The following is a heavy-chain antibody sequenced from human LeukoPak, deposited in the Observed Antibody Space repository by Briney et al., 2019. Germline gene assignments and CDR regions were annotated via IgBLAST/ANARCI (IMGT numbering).Heavy chain of an antibody. V-gene: IGHV4-4*09. D-gene: IGHD3-10*01. Sequence: SEPLSLPCTVSGGSISSYYWSWIRQPPGKGLEWIGYIYATGSTNYNPSLKSRVTISVDTSKNQFSLNLRSVTAADTAVYYCARHGSVRSPLGPWGQGTLVTVSS. J-gene: IGHJ5*02. CDR3: ARHGSVRSPLGP. CDR1: GGSISSYY. CDR2: IYATGST.